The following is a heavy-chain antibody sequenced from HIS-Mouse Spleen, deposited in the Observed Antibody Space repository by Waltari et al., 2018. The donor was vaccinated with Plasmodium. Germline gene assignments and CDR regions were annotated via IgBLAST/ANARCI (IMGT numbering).Heavy chain of an antibody. CDR1: GWSFRGYY. V-gene: IGHV4-34*01. Sequence: QVQLQQWGAGLLKPSETLSLTCAVYGWSFRGYYWSWIRQPPGTGLEWIGEINHSGSTNYNPSLKSRVTISVDTSKNQFSLKLSSVTAADTAVYYCARGPGYSSGWYYFDYWGQGTLVTVSS. CDR3: ARGPGYSSGWYYFDY. J-gene: IGHJ4*02. CDR2: INHSGST. D-gene: IGHD6-19*01.